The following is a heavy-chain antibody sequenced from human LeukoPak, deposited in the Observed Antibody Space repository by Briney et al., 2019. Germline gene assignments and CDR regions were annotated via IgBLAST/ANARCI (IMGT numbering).Heavy chain of an antibody. D-gene: IGHD3-3*01. CDR2: IYYSGHT. J-gene: IGHJ6*03. CDR1: GGSISSSSYY. V-gene: IGHV4-39*01. CDR3: ARHRRDHDFWSGSNPTHYYYYMDV. Sequence: PETLYLTCTVSGGSISSSSYYWGWIRQPPGNGLEWLGTIYYSGHTYYNPSLKSRVTIFVDTSQNQFSLKLSSVTAANTAVYYCARHRRDHDFWSGSNPTHYYYYMDVWGKGNTGTVSS.